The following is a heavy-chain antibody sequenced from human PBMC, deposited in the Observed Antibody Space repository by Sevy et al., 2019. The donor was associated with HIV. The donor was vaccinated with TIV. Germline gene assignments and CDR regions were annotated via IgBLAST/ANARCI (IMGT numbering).Heavy chain of an antibody. CDR3: VRTEYNGGAGKWFDP. Sequence: SGPTLVKPTQTLTLTCTFSGFSLSTYGVGVGWIRQPPGKALEWLALIYWDDDKRYSPSLKSRLTITKYTSKNQVVLTMTNMDPVDTSTDYCVRTEYNGGAGKWFDPWGLGTLVTVSS. CDR1: GFSLSTYGVG. CDR2: IYWDDDK. J-gene: IGHJ5*02. D-gene: IGHD1-1*01. V-gene: IGHV2-5*02.